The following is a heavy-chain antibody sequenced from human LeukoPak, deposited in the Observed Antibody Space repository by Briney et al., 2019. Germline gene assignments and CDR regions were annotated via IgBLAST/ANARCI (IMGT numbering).Heavy chain of an antibody. D-gene: IGHD5-12*01. CDR1: GGTFSSYA. CDR3: ARPMDIVATMVNDAFDI. J-gene: IGHJ3*02. Sequence: SVTVSCKASGGTFSSYAISWVRQAPGQGLEWMGRIIPILGIANYAQKFQGRVTITADKSTSTAYMELSSLRSEDTAVYYCARPMDIVATMVNDAFDIWGQGTMVTVSS. CDR2: IIPILGIA. V-gene: IGHV1-69*04.